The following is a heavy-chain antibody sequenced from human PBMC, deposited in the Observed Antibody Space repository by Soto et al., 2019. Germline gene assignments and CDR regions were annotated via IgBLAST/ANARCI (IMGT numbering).Heavy chain of an antibody. CDR3: ARGSPPGATSFDY. D-gene: IGHD1-26*01. J-gene: IGHJ4*02. V-gene: IGHV4-34*01. CDR2: INYSGST. CDR1: GGSFSGYY. Sequence: QVQLQQWGAGLLKPSETLSLTCAVYGGSFSGYYWSWIRQPPGKGLEWIGEINYSGSTNYNPSLKSRVTISVDTSKNQFSLKLSSVTAADTAVYYCARGSPPGATSFDYWGKGTLVTVSS.